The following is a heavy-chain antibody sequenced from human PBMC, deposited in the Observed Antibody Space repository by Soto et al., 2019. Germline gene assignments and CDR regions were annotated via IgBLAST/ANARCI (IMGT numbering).Heavy chain of an antibody. CDR2: ISYDGSNK. V-gene: IGHV3-30-3*01. Sequence: GGSLRLSCAASGFTFSSYAMHWVRQAPGKGLEWVAVISYDGSNKYYADSVKGRFTISRDNSKNTLYLQMNSLRAEDRVVYYCARDTNYDYVWGCYRSDYFDFWGQGTMVTVSS. CDR3: ARDTNYDYVWGCYRSDYFDF. J-gene: IGHJ3*01. D-gene: IGHD3-16*02. CDR1: GFTFSSYA.